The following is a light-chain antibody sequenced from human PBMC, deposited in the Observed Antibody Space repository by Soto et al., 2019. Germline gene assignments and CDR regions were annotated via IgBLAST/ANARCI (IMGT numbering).Light chain of an antibody. CDR1: SSDVGGYNY. CDR2: DVD. V-gene: IGLV2-14*03. CDR3: SSCTSSSTVI. Sequence: QSALTQPASISGSPGQSITISCTGTSSDVGGYNYVSWYQQYPGKAPKLMIYDVDNRPSGVSNRFSGSKSGKTASLTISGLQAEDEADYYCSSCTSSSTVIFGGGTKLTVL. J-gene: IGLJ2*01.